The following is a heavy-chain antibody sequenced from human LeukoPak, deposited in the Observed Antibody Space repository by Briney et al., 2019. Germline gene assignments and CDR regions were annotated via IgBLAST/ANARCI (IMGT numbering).Heavy chain of an antibody. V-gene: IGHV3-23*01. J-gene: IGHJ4*02. CDR2: ISGSGGST. CDR1: GFTFSSYA. Sequence: GGSLRLSCAASGFTFSSYAMSWVRQAPGKGLEWVSAISGSGGSTYYADSVKGRFTISRDNSKNTLYLQMNSLRAEDTAVYYCARVWAVVATTASDYWGQGTLVTVSS. D-gene: IGHD5-12*01. CDR3: ARVWAVVATTASDY.